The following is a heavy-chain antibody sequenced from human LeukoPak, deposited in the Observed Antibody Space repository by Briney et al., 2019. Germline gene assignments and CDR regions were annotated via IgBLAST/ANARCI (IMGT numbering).Heavy chain of an antibody. J-gene: IGHJ4*02. Sequence: PGGPLRLSCAASGFTFSKYAMHWVRQAPGKGLEWVSLISWDGGSTYYADSVKGRFSISRDNSKNSLYLQMNSLRAEDTALYYCAREFIAHFDYWGQGTLVTVSS. D-gene: IGHD6-13*01. CDR1: GFTFSKYA. CDR2: ISWDGGST. V-gene: IGHV3-43D*03. CDR3: AREFIAHFDY.